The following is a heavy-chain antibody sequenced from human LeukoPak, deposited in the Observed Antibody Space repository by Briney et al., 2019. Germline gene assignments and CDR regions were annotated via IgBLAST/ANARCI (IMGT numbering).Heavy chain of an antibody. V-gene: IGHV3-74*01. CDR2: INSDGTTT. CDR3: ARDNRGSSWYFDY. J-gene: IGHJ4*02. Sequence: GGSLRLSCAASGFTFSSYWMHWVRQAPGKGLVWVSSINSDGTTTTYADSVKGRITMSRDKAKTTLYLQMNSLRAEDTAVYYCARDNRGSSWYFDYWGQGTLVTVSS. D-gene: IGHD6-13*01. CDR1: GFTFSSYW.